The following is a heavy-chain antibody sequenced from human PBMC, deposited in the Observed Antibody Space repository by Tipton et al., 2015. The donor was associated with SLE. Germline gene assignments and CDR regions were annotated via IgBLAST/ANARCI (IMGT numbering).Heavy chain of an antibody. Sequence: TLSLTCAVYGGSFSGYYWSWVRQPPGKGLEWIGEINHSGSTNYNPSLQSRVTISVDTSKNQFSLKLSSVTAADTAVYYCAREVDSGFDYWGQGTLVTVSS. CDR1: GGSFSGYY. D-gene: IGHD5-12*01. CDR2: INHSGST. CDR3: AREVDSGFDY. V-gene: IGHV4-34*01. J-gene: IGHJ4*02.